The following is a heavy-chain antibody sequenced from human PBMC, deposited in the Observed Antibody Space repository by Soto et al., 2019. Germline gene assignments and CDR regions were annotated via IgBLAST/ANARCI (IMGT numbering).Heavy chain of an antibody. CDR3: AKAEGSGSYYAYYYYYYMDV. J-gene: IGHJ6*03. CDR1: GFTFSSYA. Sequence: PGGSLRLSCAASGFTFSSYAMSWVRQAPGKGLEWVSAISGSGGSTYYADSVKGRFTISRDNSKNTLYLQMNSLRAEDTAVYYCAKAEGSGSYYAYYYYYYMDVWGKGTTVTVSS. V-gene: IGHV3-23*01. D-gene: IGHD3-10*01. CDR2: ISGSGGST.